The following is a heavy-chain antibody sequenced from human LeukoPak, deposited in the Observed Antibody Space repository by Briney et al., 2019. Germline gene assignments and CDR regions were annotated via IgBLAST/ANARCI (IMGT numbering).Heavy chain of an antibody. J-gene: IGHJ4*02. CDR1: GFTVISNY. CDR2: VYSGGST. V-gene: IGHV3-66*01. D-gene: IGHD2-15*01. Sequence: GGSLRLSSAASGFTVISNYMGGVGRAPGKGLEGGSVVYSGGSTYYADSVKGRFTISRDNSKNTLYLQMNSLGAEDTAVYYCARAGWWGQGTLVTVSS. CDR3: ARAGW.